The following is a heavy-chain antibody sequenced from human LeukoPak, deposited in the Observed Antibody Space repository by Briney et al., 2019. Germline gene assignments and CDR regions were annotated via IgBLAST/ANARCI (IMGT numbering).Heavy chain of an antibody. Sequence: SGTLSLTCAVSGGSVSSGSYYWSWIRQPPGKGLEWIGYIYYSGSTKYNPSLRSRVTISVDTSKNQFSLKLSSVTAADTAVYYCARHDRLRADYTYGPMYYWGQGTLVTVSS. J-gene: IGHJ4*02. CDR3: ARHDRLRADYTYGPMYY. CDR1: GGSVSSGSYY. V-gene: IGHV4-61*01. CDR2: IYYSGST. D-gene: IGHD5-18*01.